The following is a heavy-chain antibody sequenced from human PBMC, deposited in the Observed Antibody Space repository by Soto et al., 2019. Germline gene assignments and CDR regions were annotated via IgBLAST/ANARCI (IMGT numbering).Heavy chain of an antibody. D-gene: IGHD3-22*01. CDR1: GFTFSSYA. CDR3: AKDAISPQTMIVVVSPLFDY. V-gene: IGHV3-23*01. CDR2: IYGSGGST. J-gene: IGHJ4*02. Sequence: EVQLLESGGGLVQPGGSLRLSCAASGFTFSSYAMSWVRQAPGKGLEWVSAIYGSGGSTYYADSVKGRFTLSRDNSKNALYLHMNSLRAEDTAVYYCAKDAISPQTMIVVVSPLFDYWGQGTLVTVSS.